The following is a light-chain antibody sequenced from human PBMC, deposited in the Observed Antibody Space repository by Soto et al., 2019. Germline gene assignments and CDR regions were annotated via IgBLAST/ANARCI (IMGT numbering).Light chain of an antibody. V-gene: IGKV3-20*01. Sequence: EIVLTQSPGTLSLSPGERATLSCRASQSVSSSYLAWYQHKPGQGLSLLIYGASSRATGIPDRFSGSGSGTDFTLTISRLEPEDFAVYYCQQYGSLVTFGGGTKVEIK. CDR2: GAS. J-gene: IGKJ4*01. CDR3: QQYGSLVT. CDR1: QSVSSSY.